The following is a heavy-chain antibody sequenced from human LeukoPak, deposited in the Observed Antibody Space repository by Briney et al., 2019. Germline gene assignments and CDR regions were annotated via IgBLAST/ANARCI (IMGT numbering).Heavy chain of an antibody. Sequence: PGRSLRLSCAASGFTFSSYGMHWVRQAPGKGLEWVAVIWYDGSNKYYADSVKGRFTISRDNSKNTLYLQMNSLRAEDTAVYYCARELGYGHGFDYWGQGTLVTVSS. D-gene: IGHD5-18*01. CDR1: GFTFSSYG. CDR3: ARELGYGHGFDY. J-gene: IGHJ4*02. V-gene: IGHV3-33*01. CDR2: IWYDGSNK.